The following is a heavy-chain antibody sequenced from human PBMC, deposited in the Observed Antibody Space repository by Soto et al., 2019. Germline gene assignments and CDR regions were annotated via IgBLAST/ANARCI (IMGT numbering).Heavy chain of an antibody. V-gene: IGHV4-59*01. CDR2: IYYSGST. J-gene: IGHJ3*02. CDR3: ARVSTYYDILTGTDRIYYAFDI. CDR1: GGSISSYY. Sequence: SETLSLTCTVSGGSISSYYWSWIRQPPGKGLEWIGYIYYSGSTNYNPSLKSRVTISVDTSKNQFSLKLSSVTAADTAVYYCARVSTYYDILTGTDRIYYAFDIWGQGTMVTVSS. D-gene: IGHD3-9*01.